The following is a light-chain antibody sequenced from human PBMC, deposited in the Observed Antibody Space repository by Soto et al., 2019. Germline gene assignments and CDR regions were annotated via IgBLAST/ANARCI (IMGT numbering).Light chain of an antibody. J-gene: IGLJ2*01. V-gene: IGLV2-14*03. Sequence: SALTQPASVSGYPGQSITISCTGTSSDVGGYNFVSWYQQHPGKAPKFIIYDVRNRPSGVSNRFSGSRSGNTASLTISGLQAEDEADYYCSSYTSSSTVIFGGGTKLTVI. CDR3: SSYTSSSTVI. CDR1: SSDVGGYNF. CDR2: DVR.